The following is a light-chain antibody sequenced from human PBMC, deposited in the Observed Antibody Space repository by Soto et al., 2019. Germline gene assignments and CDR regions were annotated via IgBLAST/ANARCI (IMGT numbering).Light chain of an antibody. CDR2: EVS. CDR3: SSYAGTNRV. CDR1: SSDVGGYNY. Sequence: QSALTQPPSASGSPGQSVTISCTGTSSDVGGYNYVSWYQQHPGKVPKLMIFEVSKRPSGVPARFSGSKSGNTASLTVSGLQTEDEADYYCSSYAGTNRVFGGGTKLTVL. V-gene: IGLV2-8*01. J-gene: IGLJ2*01.